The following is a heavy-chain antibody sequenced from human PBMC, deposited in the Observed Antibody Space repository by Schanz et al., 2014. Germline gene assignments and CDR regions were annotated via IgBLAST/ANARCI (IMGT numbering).Heavy chain of an antibody. CDR2: IGYLGDT. J-gene: IGHJ4*02. D-gene: IGHD4-17*01. V-gene: IGHV3-13*01. CDR1: GFTLSNSD. CDR3: ARPRFDYGEVDY. Sequence: EVQLLDSGGGLVQPGGSLRLSCAASGFTLSNSDMHWVRQGTGKGLEWVSTIGYLGDTYYADSVRGRFTISRDRFQNTLYLRMSSLRAEDTAVYYCARPRFDYGEVDYWGQGTLXTVSS.